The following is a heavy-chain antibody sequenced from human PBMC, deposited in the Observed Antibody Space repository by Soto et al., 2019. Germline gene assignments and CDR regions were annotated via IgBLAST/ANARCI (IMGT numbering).Heavy chain of an antibody. CDR1: CGSISSGGYS. CDR2: MYHSGST. CDR3: ARPLYCSGGSCYESSWFDP. D-gene: IGHD2-15*01. V-gene: IGHV4-30-2*01. J-gene: IGHJ5*02. Sequence: SETLSLTCAVSCGSISSGGYSWSWIREPAGKGLEWIGYMYHSGSTYYNPCLKSRVTISVDRSKNQFSLKLSSVTAADTAVYYCARPLYCSGGSCYESSWFDPWGQGTIVTVSS.